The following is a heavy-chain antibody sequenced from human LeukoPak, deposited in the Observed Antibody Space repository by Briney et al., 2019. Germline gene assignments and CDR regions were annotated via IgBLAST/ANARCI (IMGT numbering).Heavy chain of an antibody. V-gene: IGHV3-30*02. CDR2: IRYDGSDK. D-gene: IGHD6-19*01. Sequence: GGSLRLSCAASGFTFSSYGMHWVRQAPGKGLEWVAFIRYDGSDKYYADSVKGRFTISRDNSKNTLYLQMNSLRAEDTAVYYCARTLAVAGYFDYWGQGTLVTVSS. J-gene: IGHJ4*02. CDR3: ARTLAVAGYFDY. CDR1: GFTFSSYG.